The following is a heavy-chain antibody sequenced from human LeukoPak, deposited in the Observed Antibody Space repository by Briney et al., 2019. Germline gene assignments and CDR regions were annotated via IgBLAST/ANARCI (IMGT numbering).Heavy chain of an antibody. D-gene: IGHD1-26*01. CDR1: GFTFSSYA. J-gene: IGHJ4*02. V-gene: IGHV3-23*01. CDR2: ITGSGGNT. CDR3: AKSIVGAIAFDH. Sequence: GGSLRLSCAASGFTFSSYAMSWVRQAPGKGLEWVSTITGSGGNTHYADSVKGRFTISRDNSKNTLYLQMNSLRAEDTAVYYCAKSIVGAIAFDHWGQGTLVTVSS.